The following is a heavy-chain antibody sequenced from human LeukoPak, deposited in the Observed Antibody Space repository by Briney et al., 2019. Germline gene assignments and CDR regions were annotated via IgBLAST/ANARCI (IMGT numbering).Heavy chain of an antibody. J-gene: IGHJ4*02. D-gene: IGHD3-22*01. V-gene: IGHV3-30-3*01. CDR3: ARDGVPYCDSSGYGSPFDY. CDR1: GFTFSSYA. CDR2: ISYDGSNK. Sequence: PGGSLRLSCAASGFTFSSYAMHWVRQAPGEGLEWVAVISYDGSNKYYADSVKGRFTISRDNSKNTLYLQMNSLRAEDTAVYYCARDGVPYCDSSGYGSPFDYWGQGTLVTVSS.